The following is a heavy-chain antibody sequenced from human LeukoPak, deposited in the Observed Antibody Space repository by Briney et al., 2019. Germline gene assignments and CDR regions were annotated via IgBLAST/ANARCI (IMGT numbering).Heavy chain of an antibody. V-gene: IGHV4-59*01. J-gene: IGHJ4*02. CDR3: ARGGGYVDTAMVTGY. Sequence: SETLSLTCTVSGVSISSYYWSWIRQPPGKGLEWIGYIYYSGSTNYNPSLKSRVTISVDTSKNQFSLKLSSVTAADTAVYYCARGGGYVDTAMVTGYWGQGTLVTVSS. CDR1: GVSISSYY. D-gene: IGHD5-18*01. CDR2: IYYSGST.